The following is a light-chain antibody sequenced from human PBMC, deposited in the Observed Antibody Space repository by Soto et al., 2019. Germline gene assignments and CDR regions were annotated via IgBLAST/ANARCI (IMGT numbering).Light chain of an antibody. J-gene: IGLJ2*01. Sequence: QTVVTQAPSASGTPGQRVTISCSGSSSNIGSNFVYWYQKFPGTAPKVLIYRNDQRPSGVPDRFSGSKSGTSASLAISGLRSEDEADYYCAVWDDSLNGSVAFGVGNELTVL. V-gene: IGLV1-47*01. CDR2: RND. CDR1: SSNIGSNF. CDR3: AVWDDSLNGSVA.